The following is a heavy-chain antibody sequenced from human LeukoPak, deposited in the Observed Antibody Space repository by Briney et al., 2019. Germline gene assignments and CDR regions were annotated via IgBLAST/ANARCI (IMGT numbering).Heavy chain of an antibody. D-gene: IGHD5-24*01. CDR2: INPNTGGT. V-gene: IGHV1-2*02. CDR3: SRDTTMARWFDP. Sequence: ASMKVSCKASGYAFTDYYLHWMRQAPGQGLEWMGWINPNTGGTNYAPRFQDRVIMTRDTSITTAYMEPTSLRSDDTAVYYCSRDTTMARWFDPWGQGTLVTVSS. CDR1: GYAFTDYY. J-gene: IGHJ5*02.